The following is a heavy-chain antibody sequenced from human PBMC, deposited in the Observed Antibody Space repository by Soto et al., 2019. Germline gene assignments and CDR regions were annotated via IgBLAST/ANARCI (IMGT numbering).Heavy chain of an antibody. Sequence: QVQLLQSGAEVKKPGASVKVSCKSSGYKFTTYGITWVRQAPVQGLEWLGGISTYNGNTDYAQNLQDRVTMTTETSPSTAYLEVRSLTSDDTAVYFCARGLGTNGLDVW. CDR1: GYKFTTYG. CDR3: ARGLGTNGLDV. J-gene: IGHJ6*01. V-gene: IGHV1-18*04. D-gene: IGHD7-27*01. CDR2: ISTYNGNT.